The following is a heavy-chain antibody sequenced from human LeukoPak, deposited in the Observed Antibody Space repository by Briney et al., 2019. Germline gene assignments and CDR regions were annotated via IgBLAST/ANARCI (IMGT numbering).Heavy chain of an antibody. CDR3: ARSQVQLERRRGYYYYYMDV. CDR1: GGTFSSYA. CDR2: IIPIFGTA. D-gene: IGHD1-1*01. Sequence: ASVKVSCKASGGTFSSYAISWVRQAPGQGLEWMGGIIPIFGTANYAQKFQGRVTITADESTSTAYMELSSLRSEDTAVYYCARSQVQLERRRGYYYYYMDVWGKGTTVTVSS. V-gene: IGHV1-69*13. J-gene: IGHJ6*03.